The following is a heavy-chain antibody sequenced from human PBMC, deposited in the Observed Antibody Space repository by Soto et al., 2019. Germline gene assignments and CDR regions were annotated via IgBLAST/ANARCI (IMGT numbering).Heavy chain of an antibody. Sequence: SETLSLTCSVSGYSVTSSDYYWAWIRHPPGKGLEWIGSMFYSGLTYYNPSLKSRVTLSVDTSKNQFSVRLNSVTAADTAVYYCAPLSVSLSGPYGIHVWGQGTTVTVSS. CDR2: MFYSGLT. J-gene: IGHJ6*02. CDR1: GYSVTSSDYY. CDR3: APLSVSLSGPYGIHV. V-gene: IGHV4-39*01. D-gene: IGHD2-15*01.